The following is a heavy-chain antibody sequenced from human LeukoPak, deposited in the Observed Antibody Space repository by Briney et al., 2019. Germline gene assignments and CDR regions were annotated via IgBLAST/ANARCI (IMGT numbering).Heavy chain of an antibody. CDR3: ARDCSSTSCYERWRY. CDR1: GFTFSSYA. V-gene: IGHV3-30-3*01. D-gene: IGHD2-2*01. J-gene: IGHJ4*02. Sequence: GGSLRLSCAASGFTFSSYAMHWVRQAPGKGLEWVAVISYDGSNKYYADSVKGRFTISRDNSKNTLYLQMNSLRAEDTAVYYCARDCSSTSCYERWRYWGQGTLVTVSS. CDR2: ISYDGSNK.